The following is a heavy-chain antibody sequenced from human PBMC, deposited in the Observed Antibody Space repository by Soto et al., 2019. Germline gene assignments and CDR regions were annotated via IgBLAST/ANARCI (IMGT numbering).Heavy chain of an antibody. CDR2: INHSGST. D-gene: IGHD3-10*02. CDR1: GGSFSGYY. V-gene: IGHV4-34*01. Sequence: QVQLQQWGAGLLKPSETLSLTCAVYGGSFSGYYWSWIRQPPGKGLEWIGEINHSGSTNYNPSLKSRVTILVDTSKNQFSLKLSSVTAADTAVYYCARVTMSDAFDIWGQGTMVTVSS. J-gene: IGHJ3*02. CDR3: ARVTMSDAFDI.